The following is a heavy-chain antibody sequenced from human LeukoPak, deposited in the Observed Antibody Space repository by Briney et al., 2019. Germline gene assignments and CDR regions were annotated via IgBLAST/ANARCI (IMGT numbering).Heavy chain of an antibody. CDR2: ITGSGGST. V-gene: IGHV3-23*01. CDR1: GFTFGSYV. Sequence: PGGSLRLSCAASGFTFGSYVMTWVRQAPGKGLQWVSRITGSGGSTYYADSVKGRFTLSRDNSKNTLYLQMSSLRVEDTAVYFCAKEGYSTGWLDCWGQGTLVTVSS. CDR3: AKEGYSTGWLDC. J-gene: IGHJ4*02. D-gene: IGHD6-19*01.